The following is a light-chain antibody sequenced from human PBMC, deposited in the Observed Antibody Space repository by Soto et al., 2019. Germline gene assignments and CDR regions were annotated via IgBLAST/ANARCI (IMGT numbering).Light chain of an antibody. V-gene: IGKV1-5*01. CDR2: DAS. Sequence: DIQMTQSPSTLSASIGDRVTITCRASQNINNWIAWYPQKPGQAPKFLIYDASTLESGVPSRFSGSGFGTEFSLTISSLEPDDFGSDYCQHMRTFGKGTKVEMK. CDR3: QHMRT. J-gene: IGKJ1*01. CDR1: QNINNW.